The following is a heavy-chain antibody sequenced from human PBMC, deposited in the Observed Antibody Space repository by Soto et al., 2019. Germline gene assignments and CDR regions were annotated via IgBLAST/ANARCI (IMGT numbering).Heavy chain of an antibody. CDR2: IKSKTDGGTA. CDR1: GFTFNIAW. V-gene: IGHV3-15*01. J-gene: IGHJ4*02. CDR3: TTGPPFDY. Sequence: GGSLRLSGAASGFTFNIAWMSWVRQTPGKGLEWVGLIKSKTDGGTADYAAPVKGRFTILRDDSKSTLYLHMNSLKTEDTAVYYCTTGPPFDYWGQGTQVTVSS.